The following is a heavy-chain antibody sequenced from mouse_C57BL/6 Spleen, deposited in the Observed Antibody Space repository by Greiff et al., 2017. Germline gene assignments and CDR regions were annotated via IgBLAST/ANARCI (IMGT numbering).Heavy chain of an antibody. CDR2: INPSSGYT. CDR1: GYTFTSYT. V-gene: IGHV1-4*01. D-gene: IGHD2-13*01. CDR3: ARRDMTRWYFDV. J-gene: IGHJ1*03. Sequence: VKLLESGAELARPGASVKMSCKASGYTFTSYTMHWVKQRPGQGLEWIGYINPSSGYTKYNQKFKDKATLTADKSSSTAYMQLSSLTSEDSAVYYCARRDMTRWYFDVWGTGTTVTVSS.